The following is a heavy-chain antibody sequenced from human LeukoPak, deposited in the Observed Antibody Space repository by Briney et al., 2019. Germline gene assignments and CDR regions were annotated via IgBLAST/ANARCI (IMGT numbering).Heavy chain of an antibody. J-gene: IGHJ4*02. V-gene: IGHV4-59*08. D-gene: IGHD3-10*01. CDR3: ARHGGTYSYGSGSLTTFDY. Sequence: SETLSFTCHVSGGSISTYYWSWIRQPPGKGLEWIGYIWYSGRTNYNPSLKSRVTISLDTSKNQFSLKLSSVTAADTAVYYCARHGGTYSYGSGSLTTFDYWGQGTLVTVSS. CDR1: GGSISTYY. CDR2: IWYSGRT.